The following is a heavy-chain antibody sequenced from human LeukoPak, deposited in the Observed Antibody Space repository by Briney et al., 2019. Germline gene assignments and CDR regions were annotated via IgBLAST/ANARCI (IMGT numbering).Heavy chain of an antibody. V-gene: IGHV1-69*05. CDR2: IIPIFGTA. Sequence: ASVTVSCKASGGTFSSYAISWVRQAPGQGLEWMGGIIPIFGTANYAQKFQGRVTITTDESTSTAYMELSSLRSEDTAVYYCAWSTMVRGVIPRFDYWGQGTLVTVSS. J-gene: IGHJ4*02. CDR3: AWSTMVRGVIPRFDY. D-gene: IGHD3-10*01. CDR1: GGTFSSYA.